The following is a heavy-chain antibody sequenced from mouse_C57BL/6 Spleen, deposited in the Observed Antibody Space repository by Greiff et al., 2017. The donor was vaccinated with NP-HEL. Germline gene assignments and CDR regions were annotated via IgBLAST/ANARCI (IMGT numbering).Heavy chain of an antibody. Sequence: DVKLVESGGGLVKPGGSLKLSCAASGFTFSSYAMSWVRQTPEKRLEWVATISDGGSYTYYPDNVKGRFTISRDNAKNNLYLQMSHLKSEDTAMYYCARGDDYDGGFDYWGQGTTLTVSS. CDR1: GFTFSSYA. D-gene: IGHD2-4*01. J-gene: IGHJ2*01. CDR2: ISDGGSYT. CDR3: ARGDDYDGGFDY. V-gene: IGHV5-4*03.